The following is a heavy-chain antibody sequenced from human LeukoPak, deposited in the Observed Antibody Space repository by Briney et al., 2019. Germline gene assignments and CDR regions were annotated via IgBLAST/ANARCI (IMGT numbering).Heavy chain of an antibody. J-gene: IGHJ6*02. V-gene: IGHV1-69*13. Sequence: ASVTVSFKASGGTFSNYAISWVRQAPGQGLEWMGGIIPIFGTANYAQKFQARVTITADESTSTAYMELSSLRSEDTAVYYCAIRYIAAAGTENYGMDVWGQGTTVTVSS. CDR2: IIPIFGTA. CDR1: GGTFSNYA. D-gene: IGHD6-13*01. CDR3: AIRYIAAAGTENYGMDV.